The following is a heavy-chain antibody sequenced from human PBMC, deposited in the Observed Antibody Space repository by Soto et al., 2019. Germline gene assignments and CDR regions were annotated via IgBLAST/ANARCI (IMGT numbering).Heavy chain of an antibody. V-gene: IGHV1-18*01. D-gene: IGHD6-25*01. CDR2: ISGFNGNT. CDR3: ARDDAISGRARAFDG. CDR1: GYTFSTYY. J-gene: IGHJ3*01. Sequence: QVRLVQSGTVVTEPGASVKVSCKASGYTFSTYYISWVRQAPGQGLQWLGRISGFNGNTFSPQEVQDRVVMTVDTSTTTAYMELTSLRAADTAVYYCARDDAISGRARAFDGWGQGTLVIVSS.